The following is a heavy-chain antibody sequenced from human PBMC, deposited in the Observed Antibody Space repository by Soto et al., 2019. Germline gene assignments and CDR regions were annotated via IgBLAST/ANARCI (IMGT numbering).Heavy chain of an antibody. Sequence: QLHLQQSGPGLVKPSETLSLTCTVSGGSITSSSYYWGWVRQPPGKGFEWIGNMRYSGETHSDPSLQSRDTITVATPKSQFSLTLTSVTAADSAIYFCVCSLGPTTGIDYWRQGILVTVSS. V-gene: IGHV4-39*01. CDR3: VCSLGPTTGIDY. CDR2: MRYSGET. CDR1: GGSITSSSYY. J-gene: IGHJ4*02. D-gene: IGHD1-26*01.